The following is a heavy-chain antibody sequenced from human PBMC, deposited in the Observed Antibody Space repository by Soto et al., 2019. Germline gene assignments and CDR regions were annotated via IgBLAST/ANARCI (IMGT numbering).Heavy chain of an antibody. CDR2: ISGSGGST. CDR3: AKGASIGEFVFDY. Sequence: GWSLRLLSAASGFTFSSYAMILVRQAPGKGLEWVSAISGSGGSTYYADSVKGRFTISRDNSKNTLYLQMNSLRAEDTAVYYCAKGASIGEFVFDYWGQGTLVTVSS. CDR1: GFTFSSYA. V-gene: IGHV3-23*01. J-gene: IGHJ4*02. D-gene: IGHD3-10*01.